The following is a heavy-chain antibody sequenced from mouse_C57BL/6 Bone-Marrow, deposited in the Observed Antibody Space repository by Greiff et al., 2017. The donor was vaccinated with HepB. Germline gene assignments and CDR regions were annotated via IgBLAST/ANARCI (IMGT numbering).Heavy chain of an antibody. CDR3: ARSEDLYYGYEGYAMDY. J-gene: IGHJ4*01. V-gene: IGHV3-3*01. CDR1: GFSINSDCY. Sequence: VQLQQSGPSLVRPSQTLSLTCTVTGFSINSDCYWFLIRQLPGNKLEYIEYTFYSGITYYNPSLASRTCITHDTSKNQFSLRLSYVTTEDTATYDCARSEDLYYGYEGYAMDYWGQGTSVTVSS. CDR2: TFYSGIT. D-gene: IGHD2-2*01.